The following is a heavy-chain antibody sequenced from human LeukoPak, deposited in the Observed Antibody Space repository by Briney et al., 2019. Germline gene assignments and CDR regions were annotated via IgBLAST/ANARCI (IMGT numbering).Heavy chain of an antibody. J-gene: IGHJ4*02. CDR2: IYASGST. CDR3: ARDFYGDDGHHPFDY. CDR1: GGSISNYY. D-gene: IGHD2/OR15-2a*01. V-gene: IGHV4-4*07. Sequence: PSETLSLTCSVSGGSISNYYWNWIRQPAGKGLEWIGRIYASGSTNYNPPLKSRVTISMDKSKNHSSLNLKSVTAADTGFYYCARDFYGDDGHHPFDYWGQGIQVTVSS.